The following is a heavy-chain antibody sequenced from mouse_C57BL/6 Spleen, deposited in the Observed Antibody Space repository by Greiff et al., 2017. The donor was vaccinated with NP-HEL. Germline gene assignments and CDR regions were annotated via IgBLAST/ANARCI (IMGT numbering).Heavy chain of an antibody. Sequence: QVQLQQSGAELVKPGASVKMSCKASGYTFTSYWITWVKQRPGQGLEWIGDIYPGSGSTNYNEKFKSKATLTVDTSSSTAYMQLSSLTSEDSAVYYCARWGYGSSIFDYWGQGTTLTVSS. CDR1: GYTFTSYW. CDR3: ARWGYGSSIFDY. V-gene: IGHV1-55*01. D-gene: IGHD1-1*01. J-gene: IGHJ2*01. CDR2: IYPGSGST.